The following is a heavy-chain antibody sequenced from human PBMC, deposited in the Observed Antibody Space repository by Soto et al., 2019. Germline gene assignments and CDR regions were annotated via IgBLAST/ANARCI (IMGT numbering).Heavy chain of an antibody. V-gene: IGHV4-31*11. D-gene: IGHD1-26*01. CDR2: INYSGTT. Sequence: PSETLSLTCAVSGGSFSSDSFIWSWVRQCPGKGLEWIGYINYSGTTYYNPSLRSRITMSVDTSKNQFSLNLSSVTAADTAVYYCARDHKWDGMDVWGQGTTVTVSS. J-gene: IGHJ6*02. CDR1: GGSFSSDSFI. CDR3: ARDHKWDGMDV.